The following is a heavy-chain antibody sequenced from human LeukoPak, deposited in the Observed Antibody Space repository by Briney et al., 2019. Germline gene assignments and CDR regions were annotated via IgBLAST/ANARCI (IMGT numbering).Heavy chain of an antibody. V-gene: IGHV3-7*01. D-gene: IGHD3-10*01. CDR2: MDPTGSQK. CDR3: AILPSGNH. Sequence: PGGSLRLSCADSQFTFNGSWMNWVRQAPGEGLEWVANMDPTGSQKRYVDSVRGRFTISKDNPGASLYLDMHSLRAEDTAIYYCAILPSGNHWGQGTLVTVSS. J-gene: IGHJ4*02. CDR1: QFTFNGSW.